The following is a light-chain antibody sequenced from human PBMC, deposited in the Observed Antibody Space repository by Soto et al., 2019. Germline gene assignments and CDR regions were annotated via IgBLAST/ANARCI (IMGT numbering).Light chain of an antibody. CDR2: DAS. V-gene: IGKV3-11*01. CDR3: QQRSNWPPTWT. Sequence: EIVLTQSPGTLSLSPGERATLSCRASQSVSSYLAWYQQKPGQAPRLLIYDASNRATGIPARFSGSGSGTDFTLTISSLEPEDFAVYYCQQRSNWPPTWTFGHGTKVDTK. J-gene: IGKJ1*01. CDR1: QSVSSY.